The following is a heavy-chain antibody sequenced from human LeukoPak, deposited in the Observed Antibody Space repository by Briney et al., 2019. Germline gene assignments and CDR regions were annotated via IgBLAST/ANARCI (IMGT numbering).Heavy chain of an antibody. CDR3: ARAKGSTAMVARSYDY. V-gene: IGHV4-34*01. Sequence: ESSETLSLTCAVYGGSFSGYYWSWIRQPPGKGLEWIGEINHSGSTNYNPSLKSRFTISVDTSKNQFSLKLSSVTAADTAVYYCARAKGSTAMVARSYDYWGQGTLVTVSS. J-gene: IGHJ4*02. D-gene: IGHD5-18*01. CDR1: GGSFSGYY. CDR2: INHSGST.